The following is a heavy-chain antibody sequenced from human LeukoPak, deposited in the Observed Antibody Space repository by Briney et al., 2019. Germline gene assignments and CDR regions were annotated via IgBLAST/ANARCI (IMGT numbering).Heavy chain of an antibody. V-gene: IGHV3-7*05. D-gene: IGHD5-24*01. CDR2: VRDDGNEK. CDR1: GFTSNSYA. J-gene: IGHJ4*02. CDR3: ARARYKYNDY. Sequence: GGSLRLSCAASGFTSNSYAMRWVRQAPGKGPEWVATVRDDGNEKYYADSVKGRFTISRDNTENSLYLQMNSLRAEDTAMYYCARARYKYNDYWGQGTLVTVSS.